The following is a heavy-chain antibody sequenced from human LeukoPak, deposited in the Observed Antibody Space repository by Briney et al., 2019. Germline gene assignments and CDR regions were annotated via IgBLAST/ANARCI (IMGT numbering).Heavy chain of an antibody. D-gene: IGHD3-3*01. V-gene: IGHV4-59*01. CDR1: GGSISSYY. Sequence: PSETLSLTCTVSGGSISSYYWSWIRQPPGKGLEWIGYIYYSGSTNYNPSLKSRVTISVDTSKHQFSLKLSSVTAADTAVYYCARNDFWSGYDAFDIWGQGTMVTVSS. CDR2: IYYSGST. J-gene: IGHJ3*02. CDR3: ARNDFWSGYDAFDI.